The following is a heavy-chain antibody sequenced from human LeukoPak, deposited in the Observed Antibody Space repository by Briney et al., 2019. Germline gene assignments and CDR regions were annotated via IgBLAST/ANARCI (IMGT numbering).Heavy chain of an antibody. CDR3: ARVAGHYDSSGYLGYFDY. Sequence: GGSLRLSCAASGFTFSSYGMHWVRQAPGKGLEWVAVISYDGSNKYYADSVKGRFTISRDNSKNTLYLQMNSLRAEDTAVYYCARVAGHYDSSGYLGYFDYWGQGTLVTVSS. CDR1: GFTFSSYG. D-gene: IGHD3-22*01. CDR2: ISYDGSNK. J-gene: IGHJ4*02. V-gene: IGHV3-30*19.